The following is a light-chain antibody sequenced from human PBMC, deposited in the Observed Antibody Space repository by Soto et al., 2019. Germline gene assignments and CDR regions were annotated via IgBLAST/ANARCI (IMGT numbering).Light chain of an antibody. CDR1: QTVRNNY. CDR3: QQFSSYPLT. Sequence: ELLLTQSPVTLSLSPGARATLSCTASQTVRNNYLDWYQQKPGQAPRLLIYDASSRATGIPDRFSGGGSGTEFTLTISRLEPEDFAVYYCQQFSSYPLTFGGGTKVDIK. CDR2: DAS. V-gene: IGKV3-20*01. J-gene: IGKJ4*01.